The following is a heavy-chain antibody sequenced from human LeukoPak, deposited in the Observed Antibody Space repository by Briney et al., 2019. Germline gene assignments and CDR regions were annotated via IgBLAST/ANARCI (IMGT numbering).Heavy chain of an antibody. Sequence: GGSLRLSCAASGFSFSKHVMHWVRQAPGKGLEWVAFIRYDGSNKYYADSVKGRFTISRDNSKNTLYLQMNSLRAEDTAVYYCAKDRYYGSGSYPIFDYWGQGTLVTVSS. V-gene: IGHV3-30*02. D-gene: IGHD3-10*01. CDR3: AKDRYYGSGSYPIFDY. CDR2: IRYDGSNK. CDR1: GFSFSKHV. J-gene: IGHJ4*02.